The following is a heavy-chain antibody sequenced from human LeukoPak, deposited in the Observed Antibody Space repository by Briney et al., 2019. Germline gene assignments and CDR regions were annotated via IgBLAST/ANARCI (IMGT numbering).Heavy chain of an antibody. Sequence: PSETLSLTCTVSGGSISSSRSYHWDWLRHPPGKGLEWIGRIYYSGSTYYNPSLKSRVTISVDTSKSRFSLALRSVTAADTAVYNCATLASTCTGGSCYQYYFDYWGQGTLVTVSS. CDR2: IYYSGST. J-gene: IGHJ4*02. CDR1: GGSISSSRSYH. D-gene: IGHD2-15*01. V-gene: IGHV4-39*01. CDR3: ATLASTCTGGSCYQYYFDY.